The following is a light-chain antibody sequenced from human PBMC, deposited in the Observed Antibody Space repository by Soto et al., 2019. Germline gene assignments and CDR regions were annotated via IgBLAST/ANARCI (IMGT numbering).Light chain of an antibody. Sequence: QSALTQPASVSGSPGQSITISCTGTSSDVGSYNLVSWYQQHPGKAPKLMIYEGSKRPSGVSNRFSGSKSGNTASLTISGLQAEDEADYYCCSYAGGSPIVVFGGGTKLTVL. CDR1: SSDVGSYNL. J-gene: IGLJ2*01. CDR2: EGS. CDR3: CSYAGGSPIVV. V-gene: IGLV2-23*03.